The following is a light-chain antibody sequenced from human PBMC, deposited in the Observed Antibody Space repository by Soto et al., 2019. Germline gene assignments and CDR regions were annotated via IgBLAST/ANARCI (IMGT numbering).Light chain of an antibody. CDR1: QSVSSSY. J-gene: IGKJ1*01. Sequence: EIVLTQSPGTLSLSPGERATLSCRASQSVSSSYLAWYQQKPGQAPRLLIYGASSRSTGITDRFSGSGSGTDFTLTISRLAPQDFAVYYCQHYGSSPQTFGQGTKVEIK. CDR3: QHYGSSPQT. V-gene: IGKV3-20*01. CDR2: GAS.